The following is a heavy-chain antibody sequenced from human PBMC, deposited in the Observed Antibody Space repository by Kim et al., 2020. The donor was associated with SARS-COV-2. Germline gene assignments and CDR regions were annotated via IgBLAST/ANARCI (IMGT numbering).Heavy chain of an antibody. Sequence: SGPTLVNPTQTLTLTCTFSGFSLSTSGMCVSWIRQPPGKALEWLARIDWDDDKYYSTSLKTRLTISKDTSKNQVVLTMTNMDPVDTATYYCARGCSGGSYYYSGMDVWGQGTTVTVSS. J-gene: IGHJ6*02. D-gene: IGHD2-15*01. CDR1: GFSLSTSGMC. CDR3: ARGCSGGSYYYSGMDV. CDR2: IDWDDDK. V-gene: IGHV2-70*11.